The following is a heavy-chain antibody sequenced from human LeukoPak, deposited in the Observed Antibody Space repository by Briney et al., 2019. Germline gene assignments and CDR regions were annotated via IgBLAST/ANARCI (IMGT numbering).Heavy chain of an antibody. Sequence: GSLRLSCEASGFIFSSYAVAWIRQPPGKGLEWIGEINHSGSTNYNPSLKSRVTISVDTSKNQFSLKLSSVTAADTAVYYCARFRRWWYFDYWGQGTLVTVSS. D-gene: IGHD2-15*01. CDR3: ARFRRWWYFDY. CDR1: GFIFSSYA. V-gene: IGHV4-34*01. J-gene: IGHJ4*02. CDR2: INHSGST.